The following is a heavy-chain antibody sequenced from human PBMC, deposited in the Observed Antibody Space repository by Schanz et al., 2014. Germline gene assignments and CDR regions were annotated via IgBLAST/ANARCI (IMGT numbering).Heavy chain of an antibody. CDR3: ARVLRGVLPATLGDAFDI. V-gene: IGHV3-21*01. D-gene: IGHD2-15*01. CDR1: GFTFSSYA. Sequence: VQLVESGGGVVQPGRSLRLSCAASGFTFSSYAMHWVRQAPGKGLEWVSSISSSSTYIYYTDSLKGRFTISRDNAKNSLYLQMNSLRAEDTAMYYCARVLRGVLPATLGDAFDIWGQGTMVTISS. J-gene: IGHJ3*02. CDR2: ISSSSTYI.